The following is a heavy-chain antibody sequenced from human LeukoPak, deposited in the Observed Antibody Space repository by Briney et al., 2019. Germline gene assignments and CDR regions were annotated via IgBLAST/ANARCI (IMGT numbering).Heavy chain of an antibody. V-gene: IGHV4-4*02. CDR1: GGSISSSNW. D-gene: IGHD5-18*01. J-gene: IGHJ2*01. CDR3: AREMADTAMVTRWYFDL. Sequence: PSGTLSLTCAVSGGSISSSNWWSWVRQPPGKGLEWIGEIYHSGSTNYNPSLKSRVTISVDKSKNQFSLKLSSVTAADTAVYYCAREMADTAMVTRWYFDLWGRGTLVTVSS. CDR2: IYHSGST.